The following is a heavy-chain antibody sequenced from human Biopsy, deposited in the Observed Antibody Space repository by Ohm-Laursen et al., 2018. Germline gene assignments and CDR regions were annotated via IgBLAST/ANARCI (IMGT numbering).Heavy chain of an antibody. Sequence: SDTLSLTCTVSDGSINSYYWNWIRQPPGKRLEWIGNIYYSGSINFNPSLKSRVTISVDTSKNQFSLKLSSVTAADTAVYFCARGSSYGYDFDYWGQGTLVAVSS. J-gene: IGHJ4*02. CDR1: DGSINSYY. CDR2: IYYSGSI. CDR3: ARGSSYGYDFDY. V-gene: IGHV4-59*07. D-gene: IGHD5-18*01.